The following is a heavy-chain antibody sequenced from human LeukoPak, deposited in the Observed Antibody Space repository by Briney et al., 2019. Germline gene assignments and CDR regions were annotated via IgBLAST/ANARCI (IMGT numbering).Heavy chain of an antibody. CDR3: ARDHTVGAPGYEI. CDR2: INAGNGNT. CDR1: GYTLTSYA. Sequence: ASVKVSCKASGYTLTSYAMHWVRQAPGQRLEWMGWINAGNGNTKYSQKFQGRVTITRDTSASTAYMELSSLRSEDTAVYYCARDHTVGAPGYEIWGQGTLSPSPQ. D-gene: IGHD1-26*01. V-gene: IGHV1-3*01. J-gene: IGHJ4*02.